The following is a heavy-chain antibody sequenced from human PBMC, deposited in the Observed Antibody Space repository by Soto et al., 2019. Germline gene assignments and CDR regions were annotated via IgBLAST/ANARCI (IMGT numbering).Heavy chain of an antibody. CDR1: GFTFSSYG. CDR2: ISYDGSNK. Sequence: GGSLRLSCAASGFTFSSYGMHWVRQAPGKGLEWVAVISYDGSNKYYADSVKGRFTISRDNSKNTLYLQMNSLRAEDTAVYYCAKEGFGEDVDYWGQGTLVTVS. CDR3: AKEGFGEDVDY. J-gene: IGHJ4*02. D-gene: IGHD3-10*01. V-gene: IGHV3-30*18.